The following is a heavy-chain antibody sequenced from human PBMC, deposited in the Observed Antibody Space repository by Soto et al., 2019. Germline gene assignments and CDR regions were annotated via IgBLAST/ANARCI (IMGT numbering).Heavy chain of an antibody. J-gene: IGHJ4*02. CDR1: GFTFSSYA. V-gene: IGHV3-23*01. D-gene: IGHD3-22*01. CDR2: ISGSGGST. Sequence: GGSLRLSCAASGFTFSSYAMSWVRQAPGKGLEWVSAISGSGGSTYYADSVKGRFTISRDNSKNTLYLQMNSLRAEDTAVYYCAKDNGPNYYDSSGYPLWGQGTLVTVSS. CDR3: AKDNGPNYYDSSGYPL.